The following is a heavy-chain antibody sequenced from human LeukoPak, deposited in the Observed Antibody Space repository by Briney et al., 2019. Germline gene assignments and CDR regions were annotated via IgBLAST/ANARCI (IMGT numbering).Heavy chain of an antibody. D-gene: IGHD4-11*01. CDR2: ISYDGSNK. V-gene: IGHV3-30*03. CDR1: GFTFSSYG. CDR3: VRHHDYSNPLGWFDP. Sequence: LRLSCAASGFTFSSYGMHWVRQAPGKGLEWVAVISYDGSNKYYADSVKGRFTISRDNTKNSLYLQMNSLRAEDTAFYLCVRHHDYSNPLGWFDPWGQGTLVTVSS. J-gene: IGHJ5*02.